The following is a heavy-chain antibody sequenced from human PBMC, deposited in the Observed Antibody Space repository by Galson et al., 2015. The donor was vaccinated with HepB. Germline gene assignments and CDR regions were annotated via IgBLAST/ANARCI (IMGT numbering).Heavy chain of an antibody. D-gene: IGHD5-12*01. CDR1: GYTFTSYY. V-gene: IGHV1-46*01. CDR3: ARRGEGGYDLAY. J-gene: IGHJ4*02. Sequence: QSGAEVKKPGASVKVSCKASGYTFTSYYMHWVRQAPGQGLEWMGIINPSGGSTSYAQKFQGRATMTRDTSTSTVYMELSSLRSEDTAVYYCARRGEGGYDLAYWGQGTLVTVSS. CDR2: INPSGGST.